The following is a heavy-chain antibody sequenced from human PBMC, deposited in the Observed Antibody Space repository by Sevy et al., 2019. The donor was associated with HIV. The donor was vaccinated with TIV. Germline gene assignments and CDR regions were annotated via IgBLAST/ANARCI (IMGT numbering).Heavy chain of an antibody. Sequence: GGSLRLSCAASGFPFSKYSMSWIRQTPGKWLEWVATFSFGCGQIDYADSVKGRFTISRDDSRNTFYLQMNSLRSDDTAIYYCAREGCTRPHDYWGQGTVVTVSS. CDR1: GFPFSKYS. CDR3: AREGCTRPHDY. CDR2: FSFGCGQI. D-gene: IGHD2-8*01. J-gene: IGHJ4*02. V-gene: IGHV3-21*04.